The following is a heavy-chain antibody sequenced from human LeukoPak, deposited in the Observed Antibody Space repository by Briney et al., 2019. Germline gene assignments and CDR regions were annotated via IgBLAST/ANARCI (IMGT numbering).Heavy chain of an antibody. V-gene: IGHV3-11*01. D-gene: IGHD3-9*01. CDR1: GFIFSDYY. Sequence: PGGSLRLSCAASGFIFSDYYMSWIRQAPGKGLEWVSYISSSGSTKYYADAVKGRFTISGDNAKNSLYMQMNSPRAEDTAVYYCARDPAYYDSVTGFTAPYYFDYWGQGILVTVSS. CDR2: ISSSGSTK. CDR3: ARDPAYYDSVTGFTAPYYFDY. J-gene: IGHJ4*02.